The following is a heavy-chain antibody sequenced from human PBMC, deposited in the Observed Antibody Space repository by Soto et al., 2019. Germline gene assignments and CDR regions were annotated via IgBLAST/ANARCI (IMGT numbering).Heavy chain of an antibody. CDR2: MNPNSGNT. V-gene: IGHV1-8*01. CDR3: ASGSIFGVETLGY. Sequence: EASVKVSCKASGYTFTSYDINWVRQATGQGLEWMGWMNPNSGNTGYAQKFQGRVTMTRNTSISTAYMELSSLRSEDTAVYYCASGSIFGVETLGYWGQGTLVTVSS. D-gene: IGHD3-3*01. J-gene: IGHJ4*02. CDR1: GYTFTSYD.